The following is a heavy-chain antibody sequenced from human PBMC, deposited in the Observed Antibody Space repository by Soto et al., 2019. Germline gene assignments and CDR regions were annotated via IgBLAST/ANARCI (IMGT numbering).Heavy chain of an antibody. D-gene: IGHD2-21*02. Sequence: SETLYLTCTVSGGSISSSYWRWIRQPPGKGLEGIGYMYNSGSTVYNPSLKSRVTLSVDTSKNQFSLKLISVTAADTAVYYCARDLWGYCGADCYPLDVWGQGTTVTVS. J-gene: IGHJ6*02. CDR2: MYNSGST. CDR3: ARDLWGYCGADCYPLDV. V-gene: IGHV4-59*01. CDR1: GGSISSSY.